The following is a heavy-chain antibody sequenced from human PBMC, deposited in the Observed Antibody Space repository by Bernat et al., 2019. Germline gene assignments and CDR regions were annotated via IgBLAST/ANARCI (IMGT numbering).Heavy chain of an antibody. CDR2: ITYDGSNK. CDR1: GFTFSSYA. D-gene: IGHD3-22*01. V-gene: IGHV3-30-3*01. J-gene: IGHJ3*02. Sequence: QVQLVESGGGVVQPGRSLRLSCAASGFTFSSYAMHWVRQAPGQGLEWVAVITYDGSNKYYADSVKGRFTISRDNSKNTLYLQMKSLRAEDTAVYYCARALYYYDSSGPGAFDIWGQGTMVTVSS. CDR3: ARALYYYDSSGPGAFDI.